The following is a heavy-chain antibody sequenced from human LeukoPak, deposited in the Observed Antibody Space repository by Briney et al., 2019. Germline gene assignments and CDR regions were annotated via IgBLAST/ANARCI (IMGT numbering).Heavy chain of an antibody. D-gene: IGHD3-10*01. CDR2: FDPEDGET. J-gene: IGHJ6*02. CDR3: ATSGSSFYNYYYYGMDV. Sequence: ASVKVSCKVSGYTLTELSMHWVRQAPGKGLEWMGGFDPEDGETIYAQKFQGRVTMTEDTSTDTAYMELSSLRSEDTAVYYYATSGSSFYNYYYYGMDVWGQGTTVTVSS. CDR1: GYTLTELS. V-gene: IGHV1-24*01.